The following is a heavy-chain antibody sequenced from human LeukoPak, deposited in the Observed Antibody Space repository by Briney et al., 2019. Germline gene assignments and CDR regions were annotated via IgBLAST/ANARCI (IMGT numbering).Heavy chain of an antibody. Sequence: GASVKVSCKASGGTFSSYAISWVRQAPGQGLEWMGRIIPILGIANYAQKFQGRVTITADKSTSTAYMELSSLRSEDTAVYYCARFKGWLRLNAFDIWGQGTMVTVSS. CDR1: GGTFSSYA. V-gene: IGHV1-69*04. CDR3: ARFKGWLRLNAFDI. CDR2: IIPILGIA. D-gene: IGHD5-12*01. J-gene: IGHJ3*02.